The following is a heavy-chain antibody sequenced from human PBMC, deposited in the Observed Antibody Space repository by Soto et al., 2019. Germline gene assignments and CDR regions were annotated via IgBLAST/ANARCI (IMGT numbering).Heavy chain of an antibody. V-gene: IGHV3-23*01. CDR2: ISNSGGNT. D-gene: IGHD3-10*01. J-gene: IGHJ4*02. Sequence: ELQLLESGGGLVQPGGSVRLSCAASGFTFSTYAMSWVRQAPGKGLEWVSGISNSGGNTYYADSVKGRFTISRDNSKSTLYLQMNSLRAEDTAVYYCAKDPNYDSGSHPPDYWGQGTLVTVSS. CDR3: AKDPNYDSGSHPPDY. CDR1: GFTFSTYA.